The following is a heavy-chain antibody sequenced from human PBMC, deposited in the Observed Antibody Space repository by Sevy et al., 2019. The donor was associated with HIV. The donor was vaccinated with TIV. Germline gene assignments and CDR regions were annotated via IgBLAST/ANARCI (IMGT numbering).Heavy chain of an antibody. CDR2: INPSGGST. D-gene: IGHD2-2*01. V-gene: IGHV1-46*03. J-gene: IGHJ4*02. CDR1: GYTCTSYY. Sequence: ASVKVSCKASGYTCTSYYLHWVRLAPGQGLEWMGIINPSGGSTTYAPKFQGRVTMTRDTSTSTVYMELSSLRFEDTAVYYCARDTVVVPAALAYWGQGTLVTVSS. CDR3: ARDTVVVPAALAY.